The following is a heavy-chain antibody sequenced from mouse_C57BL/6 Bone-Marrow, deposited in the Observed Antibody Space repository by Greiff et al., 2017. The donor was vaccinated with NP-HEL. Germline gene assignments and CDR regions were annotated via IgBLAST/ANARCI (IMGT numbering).Heavy chain of an antibody. CDR3: YYGSSEYWYFDV. D-gene: IGHD1-1*01. CDR2: INPYNGGT. V-gene: IGHV1-19*01. Sequence: EVQLQQSGPVLVKPGASVKMSCKASGFTDYYMNWVKQSHGKSLEWIGVINPYNGGTSYNQKFKGKATLTVDKSSSTAYMELNSLTSEDSAVYYCYYGSSEYWYFDVWGTGTTVTVSS. CDR1: GFTDYY. J-gene: IGHJ1*03.